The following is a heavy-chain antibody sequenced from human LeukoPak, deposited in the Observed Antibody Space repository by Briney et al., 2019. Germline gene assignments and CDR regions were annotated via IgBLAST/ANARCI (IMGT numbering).Heavy chain of an antibody. CDR2: ISFDGKKT. Sequence: GGSLRLSCTASGFTFRSYSIHWVRQAPGKGLEWVALISFDGKKTDYADSVKGRFTFSRDNSKNSLYLQMDSLRAEDTAVYYCARDRIGGEEYWGQGTLVTVSS. D-gene: IGHD3-16*01. CDR1: GFTFRSYS. V-gene: IGHV3-30*04. CDR3: ARDRIGGEEY. J-gene: IGHJ4*02.